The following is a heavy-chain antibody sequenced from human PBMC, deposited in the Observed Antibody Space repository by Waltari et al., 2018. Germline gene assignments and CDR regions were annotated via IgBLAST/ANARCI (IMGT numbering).Heavy chain of an antibody. Sequence: QVQLQESGPGLVKPSETLSLTCAVSNFYISNGYYWGWIRQPPGKGLEWIGSMYCRGTTYYNPSLKGRVTISVDTSKNNLFLNLNSVTAADTAVYYCARDVEGDGVLYGSPRRFDYWGQGILVTVSS. CDR2: MYCRGTT. V-gene: IGHV4-38-2*02. D-gene: IGHD3-10*01. CDR1: NFYISNGYY. J-gene: IGHJ4*02. CDR3: ARDVEGDGVLYGSPRRFDY.